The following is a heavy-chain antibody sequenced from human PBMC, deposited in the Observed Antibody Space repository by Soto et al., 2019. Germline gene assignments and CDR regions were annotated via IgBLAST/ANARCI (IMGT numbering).Heavy chain of an antibody. V-gene: IGHV4-59*08. J-gene: IGHJ6*03. D-gene: IGHD3-3*01. CDR3: ARSSYDFFMSVGQWTYYYYMDV. Sequence: SETLSLTCTVSGGSISSYYWSWIRQPPGKGLEWIGYIYYSGSTNYNPSLKSRVTISVDTSKNQFSLKLSSVTAADTAVYYCARSSYDFFMSVGQWTYYYYMDVWGKGTTVTVSS. CDR2: IYYSGST. CDR1: GGSISSYY.